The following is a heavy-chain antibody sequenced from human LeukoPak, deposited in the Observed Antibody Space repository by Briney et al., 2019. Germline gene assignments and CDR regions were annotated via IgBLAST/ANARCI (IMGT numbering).Heavy chain of an antibody. J-gene: IGHJ4*02. D-gene: IGHD6-6*01. CDR2: ISSSSSYI. CDR1: GFTFSSYS. CDR3: ARDVSIAALGRFDY. V-gene: IGHV3-21*01. Sequence: GGSLRLSCAASGFTFSSYSMNWVRQAPGEGLEWVSSISSSSSYIYYADSVKGRFTISRDNAKNSLYLQMNSLRAEDTAVYYCARDVSIAALGRFDYWGQGTLVTVSS.